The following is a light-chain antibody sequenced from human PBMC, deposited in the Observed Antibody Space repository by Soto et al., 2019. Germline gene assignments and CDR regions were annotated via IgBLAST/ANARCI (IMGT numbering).Light chain of an antibody. Sequence: QSALTQPPYVSGSPGQSVTISCTGTSSDVGSYNRVSWYQQPPGTAPKLMIYEVSNRPSGVPDRFSGSKSGNTASLTISGLQAEDEADYYCNSYTSSSTYVFGTGTKLTVL. J-gene: IGLJ1*01. CDR2: EVS. CDR1: SSDVGSYNR. V-gene: IGLV2-18*02. CDR3: NSYTSSSTYV.